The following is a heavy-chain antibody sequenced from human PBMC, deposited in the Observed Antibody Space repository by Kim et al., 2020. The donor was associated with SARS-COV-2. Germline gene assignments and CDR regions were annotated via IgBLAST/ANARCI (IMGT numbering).Heavy chain of an antibody. D-gene: IGHD6-13*01. J-gene: IGHJ4*02. CDR2: ISYDGRNQ. Sequence: GGSLRLSCVASGFTFSNFGMHWVRQAPGKGLEWVAVISYDGRNQYYADSVKGRFTVSRDNYKNTLSLQMNSLRPEDTAIYFCAKDVRGEAAAPNCWGQGALVTVSS. V-gene: IGHV3-30*18. CDR1: GFTFSNFG. CDR3: AKDVRGEAAAPNC.